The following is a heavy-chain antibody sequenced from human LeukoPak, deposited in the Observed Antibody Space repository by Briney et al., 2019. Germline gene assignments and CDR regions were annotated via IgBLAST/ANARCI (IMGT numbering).Heavy chain of an antibody. V-gene: IGHV1-2*02. J-gene: IGHJ4*02. CDR3: ARARENRQWLTA. CDR1: GYTFTGYY. CDR2: INPNSGGT. D-gene: IGHD6-19*01. Sequence: ASVKVSCKASGYTFTGYYMHWVRQAPGQGLEWMGWINPNSGGTNYAQKFQGRVTMTRDTSISTAYMELSRLRSDDTAVYYCARARENRQWLTAWGQGTLVTVSS.